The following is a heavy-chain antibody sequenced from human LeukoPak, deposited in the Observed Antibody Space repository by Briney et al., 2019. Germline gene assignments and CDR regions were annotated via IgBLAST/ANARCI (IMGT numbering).Heavy chain of an antibody. CDR3: ARGHDSSTGLPL. CDR1: GGSFSGYY. D-gene: IGHD3-22*01. CDR2: INHSGST. V-gene: IGHV4-34*01. J-gene: IGHJ4*02. Sequence: SETLSLTCAVYGGSFSGYYWSWIRQPPGKGLEWIGEINHSGSTNYNPSLKSRVTISVDTSKNQFSLKLSSVTAADTAVYYCARGHDSSTGLPLWGQGTLVTVSS.